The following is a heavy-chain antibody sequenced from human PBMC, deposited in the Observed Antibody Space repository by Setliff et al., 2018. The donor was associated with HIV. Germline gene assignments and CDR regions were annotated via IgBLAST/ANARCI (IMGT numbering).Heavy chain of an antibody. CDR2: IHYSVST. V-gene: IGHV4-59*11. J-gene: IGHJ4*02. CDR1: GGSINNHY. Sequence: LSLTCTVSGGSINNHYWRWIRQPPGKGLEWIGNIHYSVSTNYNTSLKSRVTISVDTSKNQFSLKLNSVTAADTAVYYCARGFCSGGTCFDYWGQGTLVTVSS. CDR3: ARGFCSGGTCFDY. D-gene: IGHD2-15*01.